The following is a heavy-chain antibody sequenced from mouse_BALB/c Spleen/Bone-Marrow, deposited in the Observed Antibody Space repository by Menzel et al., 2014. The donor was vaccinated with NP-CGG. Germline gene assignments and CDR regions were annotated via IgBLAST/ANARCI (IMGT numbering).Heavy chain of an antibody. D-gene: IGHD2-2*01. J-gene: IGHJ3*01. CDR2: IYPGSGTA. Sequence: QVQLQQSGSELVRPGASVKLSCKASGYTFTSYWMHWVKRRPGQGLEWIGNIYPGSGTAKYDEKFKNKATLTVDTSSSTAYMQLSSLTSEDSAVYYCARFDGYDVGFAYWGQGTLVTVS. CDR1: GYTFTSYW. CDR3: ARFDGYDVGFAY. V-gene: IGHV1S5*01.